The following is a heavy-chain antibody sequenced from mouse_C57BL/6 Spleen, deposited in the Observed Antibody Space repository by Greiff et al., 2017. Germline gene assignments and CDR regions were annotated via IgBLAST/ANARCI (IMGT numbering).Heavy chain of an antibody. J-gene: IGHJ1*03. CDR2: FHPYNDDT. V-gene: IGHV1-47*01. Sequence: VQVVESGAELVKPGASVKMSCKASGYTFTTYPIEWMKQNHGKSLEWIGNFHPYNDDTKYNEKFKGKATLTVEKSSGTVYLELSRLTSDDSAVYYCARGGVLYWYFDVWGTGTTVTVSS. CDR1: GYTFTTYP. CDR3: ARGGVLYWYFDV.